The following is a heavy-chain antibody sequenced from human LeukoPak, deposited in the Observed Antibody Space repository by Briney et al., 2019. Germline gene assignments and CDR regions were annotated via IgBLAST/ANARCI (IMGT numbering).Heavy chain of an antibody. D-gene: IGHD1-26*01. CDR2: IGTAGDT. CDR3: ARVSRSGYLDY. CDR1: GFTFSSYD. Sequence: PGGSLRLSCAASGFTFSSYDMPWVRQATGKGLEWVSAIGTAGDTYYPGSVKGRFTISRENAKNSLYLQMNSLRAGDTAVYYCARVSRSGYLDYWGQGTLVTVSS. J-gene: IGHJ4*02. V-gene: IGHV3-13*01.